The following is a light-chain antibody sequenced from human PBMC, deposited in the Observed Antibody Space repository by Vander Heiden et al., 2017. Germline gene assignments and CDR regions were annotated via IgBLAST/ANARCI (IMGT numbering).Light chain of an antibody. CDR2: GAS. V-gene: IGKV3-15*01. Sequence: EIVMTQSPATLSVSHGERATLSCRASQSVSSNLAWYQQKPGQAPRLLIYGASTRATGIPARFSGSGSGTEFTLTISSLQSEDFAVYYCQQYNNWPPTFGQGTKLEIK. J-gene: IGKJ2*01. CDR3: QQYNNWPPT. CDR1: QSVSSN.